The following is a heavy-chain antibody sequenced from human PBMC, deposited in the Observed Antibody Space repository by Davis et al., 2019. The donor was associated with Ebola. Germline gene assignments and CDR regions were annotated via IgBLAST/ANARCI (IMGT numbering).Heavy chain of an antibody. V-gene: IGHV4-34*01. CDR2: INHSGST. D-gene: IGHD4-17*01. CDR3: ARGRGNDYGDSY. Sequence: PSETLSLTCAVYGGSFSGYYWSWIRQPPGKGLEWIGEINHSGSTNYNPSLKSRVTISVDTSKNQFSLKLSSVTAADTAVYYCARGRGNDYGDSYWGQGTLVTVSS. J-gene: IGHJ4*02. CDR1: GGSFSGYY.